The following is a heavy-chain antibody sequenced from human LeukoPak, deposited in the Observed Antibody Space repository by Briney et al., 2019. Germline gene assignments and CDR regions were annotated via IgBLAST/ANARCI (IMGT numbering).Heavy chain of an antibody. CDR2: IYFSGST. J-gene: IGHJ6*02. Sequence: PSETLSLTCTVSGGSIHGYYWSWIRQPPGKGQEWIGDIYFSGSTNYNPSLKSRVTISVATSKNQFSLQLSSVTAADTAVYYCARGVALRQNYGMDVWGQGTTVTVSS. V-gene: IGHV4-59*01. D-gene: IGHD2-15*01. CDR3: ARGVALRQNYGMDV. CDR1: GGSIHGYY.